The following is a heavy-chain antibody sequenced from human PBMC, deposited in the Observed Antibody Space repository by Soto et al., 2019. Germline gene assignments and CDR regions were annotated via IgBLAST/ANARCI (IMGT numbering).Heavy chain of an antibody. V-gene: IGHV1-69*01. Sequence: QVQLVQSGAEVKKPGSSVKVSCKASGGTFSSYTFNWVRQAPGQGLEWMGGIIPIFATSNYAQKFQGRVTITADESTSTAYMDLSSLSSEDTAIYYCARDVRVSGYYRSRPRLGMDVCGQGTTVTVSS. J-gene: IGHJ6*02. CDR3: ARDVRVSGYYRSRPRLGMDV. CDR1: GGTFSSYT. CDR2: IIPIFATS. D-gene: IGHD3-3*01.